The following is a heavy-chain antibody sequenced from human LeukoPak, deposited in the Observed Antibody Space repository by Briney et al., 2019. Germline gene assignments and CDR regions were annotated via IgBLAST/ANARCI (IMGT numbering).Heavy chain of an antibody. Sequence: PGGSLRLSCAASGFTFSSYGMHWVRQAPGKGLEWVAFIRCDGSNKYYADSVKGRFTISRDNSKNTLYLQMNSLRAEDTAVYYCAKDQVVGAAYYYYYMDVWGKGTTVTVSS. CDR3: AKDQVVGAAYYYYYMDV. J-gene: IGHJ6*03. CDR1: GFTFSSYG. D-gene: IGHD1-26*01. CDR2: IRCDGSNK. V-gene: IGHV3-30*02.